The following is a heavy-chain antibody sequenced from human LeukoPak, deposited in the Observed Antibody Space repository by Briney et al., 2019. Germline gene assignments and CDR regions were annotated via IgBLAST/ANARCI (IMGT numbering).Heavy chain of an antibody. CDR2: IYHSRST. J-gene: IGHJ4*02. D-gene: IGHD3-10*01. V-gene: IGHV4-39*01. CDR1: GGSISTSSYY. Sequence: PSETLSLTCTVSGGSISTSSYYWGWIRQPPGKGLEWVGSIYHSRSTYYNASLKSRATISADTSKNQFSLKLSSVTAADTAVYYCARHRWMEVYGSGSYYVDYWGQGTLVTVSS. CDR3: ARHRWMEVYGSGSYYVDY.